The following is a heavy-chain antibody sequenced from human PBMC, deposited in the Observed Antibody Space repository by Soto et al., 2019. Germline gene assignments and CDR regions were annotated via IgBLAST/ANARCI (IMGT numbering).Heavy chain of an antibody. CDR3: AKSYYDILTGLVYYYGMDV. J-gene: IGHJ6*02. Sequence: PGGSLRLSCVASGFTFSRYAMTWVRQVPGKGLEWVSGISGSGGSTFYADSVKGRFTISRDNSENTLHLQMNSLRAEDTAVYYCAKSYYDILTGLVYYYGMDVWGQGTTVTVSS. V-gene: IGHV3-23*01. D-gene: IGHD3-9*01. CDR2: ISGSGGST. CDR1: GFTFSRYA.